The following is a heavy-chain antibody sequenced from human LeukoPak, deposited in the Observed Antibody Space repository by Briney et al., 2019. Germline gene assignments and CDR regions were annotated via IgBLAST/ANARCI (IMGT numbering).Heavy chain of an antibody. CDR3: AKGYSSGWYGAFDI. Sequence: PGRSLRLSCAASGFTFSSYAMHWVRQAPGKGLEWVAVISYDGSNKYYADSVKGRFTISRDNSKNTLYLQMNSLRAEDTAVYYCAKGYSSGWYGAFDIWGQGTMVTVSS. CDR2: ISYDGSNK. CDR1: GFTFSSYA. V-gene: IGHV3-30*04. D-gene: IGHD6-19*01. J-gene: IGHJ3*02.